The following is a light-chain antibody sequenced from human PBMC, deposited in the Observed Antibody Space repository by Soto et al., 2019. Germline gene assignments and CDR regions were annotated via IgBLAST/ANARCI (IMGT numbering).Light chain of an antibody. Sequence: DIQMTQSPSTLSASVGDTVTITCRASQSISTWLAWYQQKPGKAPKLLIYKASSLERGVPSRFSGSGSGTEFTFTISSLEPDDFATYYCQQYNSYSGTFGQGTKVEI. V-gene: IGKV1-5*03. CDR3: QQYNSYSGT. CDR2: KAS. CDR1: QSISTW. J-gene: IGKJ1*01.